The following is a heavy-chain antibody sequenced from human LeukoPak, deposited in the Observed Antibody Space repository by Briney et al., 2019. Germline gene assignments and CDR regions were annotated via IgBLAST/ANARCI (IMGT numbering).Heavy chain of an antibody. CDR1: GGSISSYY. CDR3: ASSLPNMDSYGSFDY. CDR2: IYTSGST. Sequence: KPSETLSLTCTVFGGSISSYYWSWIRQPAGKGLEWIGRIYTSGSTNYNPSLKSRVTMSVDTSKNQFSLKLSSVTAADTAVYYCASSLPNMDSYGSFDYWGQGTLVTVSS. J-gene: IGHJ4*02. D-gene: IGHD5-18*01. V-gene: IGHV4-4*07.